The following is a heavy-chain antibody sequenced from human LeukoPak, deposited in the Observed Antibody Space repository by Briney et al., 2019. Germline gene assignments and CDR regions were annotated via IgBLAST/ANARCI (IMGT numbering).Heavy chain of an antibody. J-gene: IGHJ6*03. CDR1: GFSFTFYS. CDR2: ISSSSSYI. V-gene: IGHV3-21*01. CDR3: ARAAPYYYYYYMDV. Sequence: GGSLRLSCAASGFSFTFYSMNWVRQAPGKGLEWVSSISSSSSYIYYADSVKGRFTISRDNAKNSLYLQMNSLRAEDTAVYYCARAAPYYYYYYMDVWGKGTTVTVSS.